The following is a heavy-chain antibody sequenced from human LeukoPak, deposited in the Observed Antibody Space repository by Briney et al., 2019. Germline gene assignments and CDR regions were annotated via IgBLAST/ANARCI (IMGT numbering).Heavy chain of an antibody. CDR2: ISSSGSTI. D-gene: IGHD3-9*01. Sequence: GGPLRLSCAASGFTFSDYYMSWIRQAPGKGLEWVSYISSSGSTIYYADSVKGRFTISRDNAKNSLYLQMNSLRAEDTAVYYCARVVRDILTGYYSYYFDYWGQGTLVTVSS. J-gene: IGHJ4*02. V-gene: IGHV3-11*01. CDR3: ARVVRDILTGYYSYYFDY. CDR1: GFTFSDYY.